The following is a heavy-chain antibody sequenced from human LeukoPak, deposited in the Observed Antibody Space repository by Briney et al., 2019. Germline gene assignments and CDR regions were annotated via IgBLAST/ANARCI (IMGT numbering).Heavy chain of an antibody. Sequence: PGGSLRLSCAASGFTFSDYYMSWVRQAPGKGLEWVSGINWNGGSTGYADSVKGRCTISRDNAKNSLYLQMNSLRAEDTALYYCARDRYYGSGSYSDYWGQGTLVTVSS. V-gene: IGHV3-20*04. CDR2: INWNGGST. D-gene: IGHD3-10*01. J-gene: IGHJ4*02. CDR1: GFTFSDYY. CDR3: ARDRYYGSGSYSDY.